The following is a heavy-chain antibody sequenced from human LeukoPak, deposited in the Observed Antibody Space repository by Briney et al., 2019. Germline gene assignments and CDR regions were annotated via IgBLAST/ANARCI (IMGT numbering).Heavy chain of an antibody. V-gene: IGHV5-51*01. CDR2: IYPGDSDT. CDR3: ARQIYSSGWYFLDY. Sequence: GGALKISCKGSGYSFTSYWIGWVRPMPGKGLEWMGIIYPGDSDTRYSPSFQGQVTISADKSISTAYLQWSSLKASDTAMYYCARQIYSSGWYFLDYWGQGTLVTVSS. CDR1: GYSFTSYW. J-gene: IGHJ4*02. D-gene: IGHD6-19*01.